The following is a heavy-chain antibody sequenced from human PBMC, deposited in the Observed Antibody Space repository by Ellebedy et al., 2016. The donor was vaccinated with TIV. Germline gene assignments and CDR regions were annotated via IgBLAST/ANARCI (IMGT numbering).Heavy chain of an antibody. CDR1: GFTFSNYE. CDR2: IDKSGDTA. Sequence: PGGSLRLSCAVSGFTFSNYEMNWVRQAPGKGLEWVSYIDKSGDTAYYADSVKGRFTISRDNAKNTLYLQMNSLTAEDTAMYYCAREGAGDSYGYATDHWGQGTLVTVSS. D-gene: IGHD5-18*01. V-gene: IGHV3-48*03. J-gene: IGHJ1*01. CDR3: AREGAGDSYGYATDH.